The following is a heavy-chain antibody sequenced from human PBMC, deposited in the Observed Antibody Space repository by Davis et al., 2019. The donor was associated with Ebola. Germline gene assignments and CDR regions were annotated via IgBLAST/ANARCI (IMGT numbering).Heavy chain of an antibody. CDR3: ARARDGYIKSGFDY. J-gene: IGHJ4*02. D-gene: IGHD5-24*01. V-gene: IGHV3-69-1*01. CDR2: FGTGGDT. Sequence: GESLKISYETSGFIFRNYVMSWVRQAPGKGLEWVSTFGTGGDTYYADSVKGRFTISRDNAKNSLYLQMNSLRAEDTAVYYCARARDGYIKSGFDYWGQGTLVTVSS. CDR1: GFIFRNYV.